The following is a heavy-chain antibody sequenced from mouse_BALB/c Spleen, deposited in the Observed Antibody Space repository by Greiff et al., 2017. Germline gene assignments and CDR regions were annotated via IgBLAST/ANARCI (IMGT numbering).Heavy chain of an antibody. CDR2: ISSGGSYT. Sequence: EGKLVESGGGLVKPGGSLKLSCAASGFTFSSYAMSWVRQSPEKRLEWVAEISSGGSYTYYPDTVTGRFTISRDNAKNTLYLEMSSLRSEDTAMYYCARDDYGRRTWFAYWGQGTLVTVSA. CDR1: GFTFSSYA. V-gene: IGHV5-9-4*01. J-gene: IGHJ3*01. CDR3: ARDDYGRRTWFAY. D-gene: IGHD1-1*01.